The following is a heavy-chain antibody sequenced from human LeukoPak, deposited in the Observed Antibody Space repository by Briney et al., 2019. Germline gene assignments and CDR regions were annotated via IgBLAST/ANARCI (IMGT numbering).Heavy chain of an antibody. J-gene: IGHJ4*02. D-gene: IGHD1-7*01. CDR3: ARHVVGNYDLLSFDY. CDR1: SGSISSSSYY. V-gene: IGHV4-39*01. CDR2: MFFTGNA. Sequence: SETLSLTCSVSSGSISSSSYYWGWVGQPPGKGLEWIGSMFFTGNAYYNPSLKSRVTISVDTSENQFSLKLSSMTAADTAVYYCARHVVGNYDLLSFDYWGQGTLVTVSS.